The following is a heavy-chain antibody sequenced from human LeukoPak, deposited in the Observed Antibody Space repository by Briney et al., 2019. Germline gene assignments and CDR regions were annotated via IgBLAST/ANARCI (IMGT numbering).Heavy chain of an antibody. J-gene: IGHJ4*02. D-gene: IGHD3-3*01. CDR1: GYSISSGYF. V-gene: IGHV4-38-2*02. CDR3: ARHRSDYDFWSGYSPNFDY. CDR2: IYQSETA. Sequence: SETLSLTCTVSGYSISSGYFWGWMRQPPGKGLEWIGSIYQSETAHYNPSLKSRVTISVDTSKNQFSLKLSSVTAADTAVYYCARHRSDYDFWSGYSPNFDYWGQGTLVTVSS.